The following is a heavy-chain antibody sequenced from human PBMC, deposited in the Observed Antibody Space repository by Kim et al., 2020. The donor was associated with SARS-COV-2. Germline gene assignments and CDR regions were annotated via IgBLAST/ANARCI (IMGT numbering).Heavy chain of an antibody. J-gene: IGHJ5*02. D-gene: IGHD3-3*01. CDR2: IYYSGST. Sequence: SETLSLTCTVSGGSISSYYWSWIRQPPGKGLEWIGYIYYSGSTNYNPSLKSRVTISVDTSKNQFSLKLSSVTAADTAVYYCARGGDFWSGYYRWWFDPWGQGTLVTVSS. CDR3: ARGGDFWSGYYRWWFDP. CDR1: GGSISSYY. V-gene: IGHV4-59*01.